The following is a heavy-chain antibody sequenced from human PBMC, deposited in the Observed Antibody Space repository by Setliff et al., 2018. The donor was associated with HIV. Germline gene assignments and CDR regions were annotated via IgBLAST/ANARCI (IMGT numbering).Heavy chain of an antibody. J-gene: IGHJ2*01. CDR3: ARVPVADDSSGWYGNWYFDL. D-gene: IGHD6-19*01. Sequence: ASVKVSCKASGYTLTNNDINWLRQVAGQGLEWIGWMSGINDAGGSAQKFRGRVTMTRDTSISTAYMELSSLRSEDTAVYYCARVPVADDSSGWYGNWYFDLWGPGTLVTVSS. CDR1: GYTLTNND. CDR2: MSGINDAG. V-gene: IGHV1-8*01.